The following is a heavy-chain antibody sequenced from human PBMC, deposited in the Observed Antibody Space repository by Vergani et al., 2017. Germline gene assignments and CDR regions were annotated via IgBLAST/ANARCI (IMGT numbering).Heavy chain of an antibody. CDR1: GFTFSNAW. V-gene: IGHV3-15*01. J-gene: IGHJ5*02. D-gene: IGHD3-9*01. Sequence: EVQLVESGGGLVQPGGSLRLSCAASGFTFSNAWMSWVRQAPGKGLEWVGRIKSKTDGGTTDYAAPVKGRFTISRDDSKNTLYLQMNSLKTEDTAVYYCTTDPTPYYDILTGSDLLPTDNWFDPWGQGTLVTVSS. CDR2: IKSKTDGGTT. CDR3: TTDPTPYYDILTGSDLLPTDNWFDP.